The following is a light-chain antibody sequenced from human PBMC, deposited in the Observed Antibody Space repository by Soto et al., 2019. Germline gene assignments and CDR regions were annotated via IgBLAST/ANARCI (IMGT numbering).Light chain of an antibody. Sequence: QSALTQPASVSGSPGQSITISCTGTGSDVGGYNHVSWYQQHPGKAPKLLIYSNDQRPSGVPDRFSGSKSGTTASLAISGLRSEDEAHYYCAAGDASLSARVFGGGTQLTVL. CDR2: SND. J-gene: IGLJ3*02. CDR3: AAGDASLSARV. CDR1: GSDVGGYNH. V-gene: IGLV2-14*03.